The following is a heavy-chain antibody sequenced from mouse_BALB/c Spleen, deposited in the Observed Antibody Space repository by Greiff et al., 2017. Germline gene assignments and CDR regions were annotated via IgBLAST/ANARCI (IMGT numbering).Heavy chain of an antibody. Sequence: QVQLQQSGAELMKPGASVKISCKATGYTFSSYWIEWVKQRPGHGLEWIGEILPGSGSTNYNEKFKGKATFTADTSSNTAYMQLSSLTSEDSAVYYCARRENDRYLAWFAYWGQGTLVTVSA. V-gene: IGHV1-9*01. D-gene: IGHD2-14*01. J-gene: IGHJ3*01. CDR1: GYTFSSYW. CDR2: ILPGSGST. CDR3: ARRENDRYLAWFAY.